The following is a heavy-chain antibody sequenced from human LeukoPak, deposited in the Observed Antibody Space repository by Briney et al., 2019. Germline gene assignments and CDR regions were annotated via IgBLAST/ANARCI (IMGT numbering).Heavy chain of an antibody. Sequence: GGSLRLSCAASGFTFSKAASNGFPQPPEKGRDWVAPFVVTGDTYYADSVKGRFTISREDAANSLHLQMRSLGAGDTALYYCTKEFCGSRAACAGGSYYDFWGRGALVTVSS. CDR1: GFTFSKAA. CDR3: TKEFCGSRAACAGGSYYDF. CDR2: FVVTGDT. V-gene: IGHV3-13*01. D-gene: IGHD2-15*01. J-gene: IGHJ2*01.